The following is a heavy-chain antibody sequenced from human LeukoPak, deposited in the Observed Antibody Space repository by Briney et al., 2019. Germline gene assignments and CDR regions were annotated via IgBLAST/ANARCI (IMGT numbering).Heavy chain of an antibody. J-gene: IGHJ4*02. CDR2: ISSSGSPI. V-gene: IGHV3-11*01. CDR3: ARDFYYYDSSGYYLGY. CDR1: GLTVSDYY. Sequence: GGSLRLSCAASGLTVSDYYMSWIRQTPGKGLAWVSYISSSGSPIYYADSVKGRFTISRDNAKNSLYLQMNSLRAEDTAVYYCARDFYYYDSSGYYLGYWGQGTLVTVPS. D-gene: IGHD3-22*01.